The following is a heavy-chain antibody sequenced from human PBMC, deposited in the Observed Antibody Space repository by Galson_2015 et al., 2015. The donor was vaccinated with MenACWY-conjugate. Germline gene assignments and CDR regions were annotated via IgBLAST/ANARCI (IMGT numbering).Heavy chain of an antibody. J-gene: IGHJ3*02. Sequence: SLRLSCAASGFTFGNFGMHWVRQTPGKGLEWVTFIRYDGESQYYADSVKGRFTISRDNSKNTLFLQMNNLRAEDTAVHFCAREDESGGNDAFWEIWGHGTMVSVSS. V-gene: IGHV3-30*02. CDR2: IRYDGESQ. CDR3: AREDESGGNDAFWEI. D-gene: IGHD4-23*01. CDR1: GFTFGNFG.